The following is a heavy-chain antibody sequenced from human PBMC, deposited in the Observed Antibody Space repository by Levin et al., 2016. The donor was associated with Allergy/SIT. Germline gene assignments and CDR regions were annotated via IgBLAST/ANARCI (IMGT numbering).Heavy chain of an antibody. V-gene: IGHV3-7*01. D-gene: IGHD6-19*01. CDR1: GFGFSFYW. CDR2: INQEGGEK. CDR3: ARDWEGSSGLVYFDY. J-gene: IGHJ4*02. Sequence: GESLKISCATSGFGFSFYWMSWVRQAPGQGLQWVANINQEGGEKYYVESVKGRFTISRDNAEDRLFLEMNSLRVEDTAVYYCARDWEGSSGLVYFDYWGQGTLVTVSS.